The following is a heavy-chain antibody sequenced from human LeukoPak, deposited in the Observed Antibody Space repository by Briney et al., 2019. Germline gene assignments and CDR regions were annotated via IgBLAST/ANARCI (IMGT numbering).Heavy chain of an antibody. D-gene: IGHD6-19*01. Sequence: GASVKVSCKASGYTFTSYGISWVRQAPGQGLEWMGWISAYNGNTNYAQKLQGRVTMTTDTSTSTAYMELRSLRSDDTAVYYCARDERQWLVPDAFDFWGQGTMVTVSS. V-gene: IGHV1-18*04. CDR1: GYTFTSYG. J-gene: IGHJ3*01. CDR2: ISAYNGNT. CDR3: ARDERQWLVPDAFDF.